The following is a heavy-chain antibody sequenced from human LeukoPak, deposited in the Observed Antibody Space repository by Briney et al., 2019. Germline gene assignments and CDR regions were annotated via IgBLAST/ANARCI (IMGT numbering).Heavy chain of an antibody. D-gene: IGHD6-19*01. CDR1: GGSIRSNNHY. V-gene: IGHV4-39*01. CDR3: AGTIAVSGTSFPYFDY. Sequence: PSETLSLTCTVSGGSIRSNNHYWGWIRQPPGKGLEWIGSIYYNGNTYYNPSLESRVTISADRSKNQFSLKLSSVTATDTAVYYCAGTIAVSGTSFPYFDYWGRGILVTVSS. J-gene: IGHJ4*02. CDR2: IYYNGNT.